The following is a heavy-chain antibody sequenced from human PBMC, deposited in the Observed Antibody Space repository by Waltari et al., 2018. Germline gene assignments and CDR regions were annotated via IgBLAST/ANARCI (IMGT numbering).Heavy chain of an antibody. J-gene: IGHJ5*02. CDR1: GGTFSSYA. V-gene: IGHV1-69*11. Sequence: QVQLVQSGAEVKKPGSSVKVSCKASGGTFSSYAISWVRQAPGQGLERMGGIIPILGKAKYAQKFQGRVTITADESTSTAYMELSSLRSEDTAVYYCARYSSSWYQGWFDPWGQGTLVTVSS. CDR3: ARYSSSWYQGWFDP. CDR2: IIPILGKA. D-gene: IGHD6-13*01.